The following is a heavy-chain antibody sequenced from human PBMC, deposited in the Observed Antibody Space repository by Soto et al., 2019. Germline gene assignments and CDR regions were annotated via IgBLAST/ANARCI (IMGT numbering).Heavy chain of an antibody. V-gene: IGHV1-8*01. CDR1: GYTSTSYD. J-gene: IGHJ5*02. Sequence: ASVKVSCKASGYTSTSYDINWVRQATGQGLEWMGWMNPNSGNTGYAQKFQGRVTMTRNTSISTAYMDLSSLRSEDTAVYYCARGGEDCSGGSCYLWFDPWGQGTLVTVSS. CDR3: ARGGEDCSGGSCYLWFDP. CDR2: MNPNSGNT. D-gene: IGHD2-15*01.